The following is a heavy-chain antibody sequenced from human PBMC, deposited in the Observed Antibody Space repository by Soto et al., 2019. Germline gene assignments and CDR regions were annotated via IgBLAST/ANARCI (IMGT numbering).Heavy chain of an antibody. V-gene: IGHV4-59*01. CDR2: IYYSGST. Sequence: PSETLSLTCTVSGGSISSYYWSWIRQPPGKGLEWIGYIYYSGSTNYNPSLKSRVTISVDTSKNQFSLKLSSVTAADTAVYYCARVIGFCSGGSCFLRREYYLRYCGQGSLVTVSS. CDR1: GGSISSYY. J-gene: IGHJ4*02. D-gene: IGHD2-15*01. CDR3: ARVIGFCSGGSCFLRREYYLRY.